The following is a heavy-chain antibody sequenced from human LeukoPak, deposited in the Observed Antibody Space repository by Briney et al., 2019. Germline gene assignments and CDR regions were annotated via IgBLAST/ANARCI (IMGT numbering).Heavy chain of an antibody. Sequence: GGSLRLSCAASGFIFNNYAMSWVRQAPGKGLQWVSGMTGRSGDTYYADSVKGRFTISRDNSMNTLYLQMNSLRVEDAAIYYCAKPTVGSGSHFGSDAWGKGTTVTVSS. CDR1: GFIFNNYA. CDR2: MTGRSGDT. J-gene: IGHJ6*04. CDR3: AKPTVGSGSHFGSDA. D-gene: IGHD3-10*01. V-gene: IGHV3-23*01.